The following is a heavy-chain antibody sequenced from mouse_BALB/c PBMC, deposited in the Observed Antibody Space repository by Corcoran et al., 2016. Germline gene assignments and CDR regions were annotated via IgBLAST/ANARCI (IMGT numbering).Heavy chain of an antibody. Sequence: EVQLQQSGPELVKPGASMKISCKASGYSFTGYTMNWVKQSHGKNLEWIGLINPYNVGTSYNQKFKGKATLTVDKSSSTDYMELLSLTSEYSAVYYCARDGTITRHYAMDYWGQGTSVTVSS. CDR2: INPYNVGT. CDR3: ARDGTITRHYAMDY. CDR1: GYSFTGYT. V-gene: IGHV1-18*01. J-gene: IGHJ4*01. D-gene: IGHD2-4*01.